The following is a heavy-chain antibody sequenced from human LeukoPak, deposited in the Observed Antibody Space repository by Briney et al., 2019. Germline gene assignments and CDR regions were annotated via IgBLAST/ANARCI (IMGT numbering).Heavy chain of an antibody. CDR2: IYHSGSS. Sequence: SDLLSLTCSVSGGSISTYYWSWIRQPPGKGLEWIGYIYHSGSSNYNPSLKSRVTISVDTSKNQFSLNLSSVTAADTAVYYCARMVIRAYCTGGNCYEHAFDIWGQGTMVTASS. CDR3: ARMVIRAYCTGGNCYEHAFDI. CDR1: GGSISTYY. V-gene: IGHV4-59*08. D-gene: IGHD2-15*01. J-gene: IGHJ3*02.